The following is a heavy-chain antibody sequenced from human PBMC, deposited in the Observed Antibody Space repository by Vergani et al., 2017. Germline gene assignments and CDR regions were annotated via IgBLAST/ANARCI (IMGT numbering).Heavy chain of an antibody. D-gene: IGHD3-22*01. CDR1: GFTSIYYG. J-gene: IGHJ4*02. V-gene: IGHV3-30*03. CDR3: ATKSSGKPGCQIGYFGE. CDR2: ISYDGTQK. Sequence: QVHLVESGGGVVQPGRSLRLSCVFSGFTSIYYGMHWVRQAPGKGLEWVAVISYDGTQKYYADSVKGRFTISRDNSKGTLYLQMNSLRTEDTAVYYCATKSSGKPGCQIGYFGEWGQGTLVTVSS.